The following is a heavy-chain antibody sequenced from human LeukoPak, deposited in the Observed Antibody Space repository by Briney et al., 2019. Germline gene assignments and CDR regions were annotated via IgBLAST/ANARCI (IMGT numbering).Heavy chain of an antibody. V-gene: IGHV1-46*01. Sequence: ASVKVSCKASGYTFTSYYMHWVRQAPGQGLEWMGLINPSGGSTSYAQKFQGRVTMTRDTSTSTVYMGLSSLRSEDTAVYYCARGLITGMTTAGLYYSGQGTLVTASS. CDR1: GYTFTSYY. CDR3: ARGLITGMTTAGLYY. D-gene: IGHD1-20*01. J-gene: IGHJ4*02. CDR2: INPSGGST.